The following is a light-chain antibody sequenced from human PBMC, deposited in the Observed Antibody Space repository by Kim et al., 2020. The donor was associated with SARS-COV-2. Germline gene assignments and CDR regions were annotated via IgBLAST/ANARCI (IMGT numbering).Light chain of an antibody. CDR2: GAS. V-gene: IGKV3-20*01. J-gene: IGKJ1*01. CDR3: QQYGISPT. Sequence: EIVLTQSPGTLSLSPGERATLSCRASQSVSSSYLAWYQQKPGQAPRLLIYGASSRATGIPDRFSGSGSGTDFTLTISRLEPEDFAVYYCQQYGISPTFGQGTTVYI. CDR1: QSVSSSY.